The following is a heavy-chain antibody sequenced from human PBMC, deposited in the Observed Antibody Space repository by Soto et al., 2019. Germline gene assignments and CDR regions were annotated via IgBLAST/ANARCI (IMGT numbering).Heavy chain of an antibody. J-gene: IGHJ6*02. CDR3: AKGGLYDSSGYYPLDYYGMDV. CDR2: ISGSGGST. Sequence: GGSLRLSCAASGFTFSSYAMSWVRQAPGKGLEWVSAISGSGGSTYYADSVKGRFTISRDNSKNTLYLQMNSLRAEDTAVYYCAKGGLYDSSGYYPLDYYGMDVWGQESTFT. D-gene: IGHD3-22*01. CDR1: GFTFSSYA. V-gene: IGHV3-23*01.